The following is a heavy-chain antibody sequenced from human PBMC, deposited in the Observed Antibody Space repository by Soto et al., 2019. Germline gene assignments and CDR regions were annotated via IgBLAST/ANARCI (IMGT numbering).Heavy chain of an antibody. Sequence: PGGSLRLSCAASGFTFSSYGMSWVRQAPGKGLEWVSAISGSGGSTYYADSVKGRFTISRDNSKNTLYLQMNSLRAEDTAVYYCAKDQDSSGYYFTNWGQGTLVTVSS. CDR1: GFTFSSYG. CDR3: AKDQDSSGYYFTN. J-gene: IGHJ4*02. V-gene: IGHV3-23*01. D-gene: IGHD3-22*01. CDR2: ISGSGGST.